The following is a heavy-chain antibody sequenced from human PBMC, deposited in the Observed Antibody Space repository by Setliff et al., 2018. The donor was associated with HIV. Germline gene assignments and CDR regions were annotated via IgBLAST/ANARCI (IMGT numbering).Heavy chain of an antibody. D-gene: IGHD6-19*01. J-gene: IGHJ1*01. V-gene: IGHV3-21*01. CDR3: AGESSIAVAEYFQH. CDR1: GFTFSTYA. CDR2: ISSSSSYT. Sequence: GGSLRLSCAVSGFTFSTYAMSWVRQAPGKGLEWVSYISSSSSYTHYADSVKGRFTISRDNVKNSLYLQMNSLRAEDTAVYYCAGESSIAVAEYFQHWGQGTLVTVSS.